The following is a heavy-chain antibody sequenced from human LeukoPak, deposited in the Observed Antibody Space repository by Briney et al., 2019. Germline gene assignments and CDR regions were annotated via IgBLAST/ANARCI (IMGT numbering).Heavy chain of an antibody. J-gene: IGHJ6*02. V-gene: IGHV1-69*13. CDR3: AREIKSLLLRYFDWLSNGMDV. D-gene: IGHD3-9*01. CDR2: IIPILGTA. Sequence: ASVKVSCKASGGTFSSYAISWVRQAPGQGLEWMGGIIPILGTANYAQKFQGRVTITADESTSTAYMELSSLRSEDTAVYYCAREIKSLLLRYFDWLSNGMDVWGQGTTVTVSS. CDR1: GGTFSSYA.